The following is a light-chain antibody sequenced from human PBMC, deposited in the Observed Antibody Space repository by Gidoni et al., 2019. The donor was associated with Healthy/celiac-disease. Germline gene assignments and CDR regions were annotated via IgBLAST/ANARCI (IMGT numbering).Light chain of an antibody. V-gene: IGKV1-39*01. CDR2: AAS. CDR1: QSISSY. J-gene: IGKJ2*01. CDR3: QQSYSTPFT. Sequence: DIQMTRSPSSLSASVGDRVTITCRASQSISSYLNWYQKKPGKAPKLLIYAASSLQSEVPSRFSGSGSGTDFTLTISSLQPEDFATYYCQQSYSTPFTFGQGTKLEIK.